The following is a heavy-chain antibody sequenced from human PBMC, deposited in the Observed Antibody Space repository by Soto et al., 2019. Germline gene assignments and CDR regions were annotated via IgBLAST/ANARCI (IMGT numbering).Heavy chain of an antibody. V-gene: IGHV4-39*01. J-gene: IGHJ5*02. CDR2: IYYSGST. CDR1: GGSISSSSYY. CDR3: ARGYLGGVDP. Sequence: SETLSLTCTVSGGSISSSSYYWGWIRQPPGKGLEWIGSIYYSGSTYYNPSLKSRVTISVDTSKNQFSLKLSSVTAADTAVYYCARGYLGGVDPWGQGTLVTVSS. D-gene: IGHD3-16*01.